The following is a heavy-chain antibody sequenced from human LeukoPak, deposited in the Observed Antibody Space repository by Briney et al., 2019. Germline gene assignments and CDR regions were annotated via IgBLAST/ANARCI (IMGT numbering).Heavy chain of an antibody. D-gene: IGHD3-10*01. V-gene: IGHV1-24*01. CDR2: FDPEDGET. Sequence: ASVKVSCKVSGYTLTELSMHWVRQAPGKGLEWMGGFDPEDGETIYAQKFQGRVTMTEDTSTDTAYMELSSLRSADMAVYYCATGYYYGSGSYPYNWFDPWGQGTLVTVSP. CDR3: ATGYYYGSGSYPYNWFDP. J-gene: IGHJ5*02. CDR1: GYTLTELS.